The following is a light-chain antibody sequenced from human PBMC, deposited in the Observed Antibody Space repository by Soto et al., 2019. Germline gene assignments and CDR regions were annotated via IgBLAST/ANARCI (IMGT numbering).Light chain of an antibody. CDR1: QHIKKY. Sequence: DIQMTQSPSSLSASVGDRVTITCRASQHIKKYLNWYQQKPVKAPKLLIYTASSLQVGLPSRFSGSGSGTDFTLTISSLQPEDSATYYCQQSFGTPLTFGGGTKVEIK. CDR3: QQSFGTPLT. CDR2: TAS. J-gene: IGKJ4*01. V-gene: IGKV1-39*01.